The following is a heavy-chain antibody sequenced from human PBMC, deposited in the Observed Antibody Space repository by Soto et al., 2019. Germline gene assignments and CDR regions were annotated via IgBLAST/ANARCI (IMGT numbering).Heavy chain of an antibody. V-gene: IGHV3-48*02. CDR1: GFTFSSYS. Sequence: EVLLVESGGGLVQPGGSLRLSCAASGFTFSSYSMNWVRQAPGKGLEWVSYISGGSGSIYYADSVKGRFTISRDNAKNSLYLQMNSLRDEDTAVYYCATSSGSLDGWGQGTLVTVSS. D-gene: IGHD3-22*01. CDR3: ATSSGSLDG. J-gene: IGHJ4*02. CDR2: ISGGSGSI.